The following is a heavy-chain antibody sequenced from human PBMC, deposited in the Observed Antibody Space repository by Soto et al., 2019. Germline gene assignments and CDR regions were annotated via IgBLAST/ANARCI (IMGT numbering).Heavy chain of an antibody. CDR3: AQSTHVRSATFEP. CDR1: GGSISNFY. V-gene: IGHV4-59*08. J-gene: IGHJ5*02. D-gene: IGHD3-3*01. CDR2: IFYTGVT. Sequence: SETLSLTCTVSGGSISNFYWNWIRQPPGKGLEWIGHIFYTGVTNYNPSLKSRVTISVDTSKNQFSLKLNSVTAADTAVYYCAQSTHVRSATFEPWGQGTLVTVSS.